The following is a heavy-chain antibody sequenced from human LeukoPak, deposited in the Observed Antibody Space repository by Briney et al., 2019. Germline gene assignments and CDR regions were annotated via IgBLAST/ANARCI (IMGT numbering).Heavy chain of an antibody. Sequence: SETLSLTCTVSGGSINSYYWSWIRQPPGKGLEWIGYIYYSGSTNYNPSLKSRVTISVDTSKNQFSLKLSSVTAADTAVYYCARGGYSYGNGMDVWGQGTTVTVSS. CDR3: ARGGYSYGNGMDV. CDR1: GGSINSYY. J-gene: IGHJ6*02. CDR2: IYYSGST. V-gene: IGHV4-59*01. D-gene: IGHD5-18*01.